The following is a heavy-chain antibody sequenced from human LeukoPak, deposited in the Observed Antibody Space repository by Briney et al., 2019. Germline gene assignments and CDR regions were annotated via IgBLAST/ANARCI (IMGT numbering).Heavy chain of an antibody. D-gene: IGHD3-10*01. CDR3: ARLQKYGGITMVRGVQPYTWSAA. CDR1: GVSFSGYY. V-gene: IGHV4-34*01. J-gene: IGHJ5*02. Sequence: PSETLSLTCAVYGVSFSGYYWSWLRQPPGKGLEWSGEINHSGSTNYNPSLKSRVTISVDTSKNQFSLKLSSVTAADTAVYYCARLQKYGGITMVRGVQPYTWSAACGQGTLVTVSS. CDR2: INHSGST.